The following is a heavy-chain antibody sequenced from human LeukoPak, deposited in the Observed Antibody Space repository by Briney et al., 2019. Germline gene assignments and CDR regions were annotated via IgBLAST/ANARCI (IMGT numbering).Heavy chain of an antibody. V-gene: IGHV3-33*06. CDR2: VWYDGNTK. D-gene: IGHD3-22*01. CDR3: AKETDNSALYLDY. Sequence: GKSLRLSCAASGFTFNFYGMHWIRQAPGKGLEWVAVVWYDGNTKYYADSVKGRFTISRDNSKNTLYLQMNSLTDDDTAVYYCAKETDNSALYLDYWGQGALVTVSS. J-gene: IGHJ4*02. CDR1: GFTFNFYG.